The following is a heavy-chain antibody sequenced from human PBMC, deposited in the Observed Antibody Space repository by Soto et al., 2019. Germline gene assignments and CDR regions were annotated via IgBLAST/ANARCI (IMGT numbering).Heavy chain of an antibody. CDR2: IYYSGST. V-gene: IGHV4-59*08. J-gene: IGHJ4*02. CDR1: GGSISSYY. Sequence: SETLSLTCTVSGGSISSYYWSWIRQPPGKGLEWIGYIYYSGSTNYNPSLKSRVTISVDTSKNQFSLKLSSVTAADTAVYYCARHTMVREDNFDYWGQGTLVTVSS. CDR3: ARHTMVREDNFDY. D-gene: IGHD3-10*01.